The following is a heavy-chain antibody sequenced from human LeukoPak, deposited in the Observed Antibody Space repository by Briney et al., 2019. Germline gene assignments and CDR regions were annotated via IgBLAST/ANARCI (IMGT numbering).Heavy chain of an antibody. Sequence: SETLSLTCTVSGGSISSGSYYWSWIRQPAGKGLEWIGRIYTSGSTNYNPSLKSRVTISVDTSKNQFSQKLSSVTAADTAVYYCARSQKTRSYDSSGYFDYWGQGTLVTVSS. CDR2: IYTSGST. D-gene: IGHD3-22*01. CDR1: GGSISSGSYY. J-gene: IGHJ4*02. CDR3: ARSQKTRSYDSSGYFDY. V-gene: IGHV4-61*02.